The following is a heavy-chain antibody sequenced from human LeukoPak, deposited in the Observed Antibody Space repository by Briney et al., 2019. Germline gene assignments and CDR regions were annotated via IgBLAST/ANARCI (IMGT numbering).Heavy chain of an antibody. Sequence: SETLSLTCTVSGGSISSGDYYWSWIRQHPGKGLEWIGYISNSGITYYNPSLKSRVTISVDTSKNQFSLKLSSVTAADTAVYYCARVISGSSWYKTGNTWFDPWGQGTLVTVSS. CDR1: GGSISSGDYY. V-gene: IGHV4-31*03. D-gene: IGHD6-13*01. CDR3: ARVISGSSWYKTGNTWFDP. J-gene: IGHJ5*02. CDR2: ISNSGIT.